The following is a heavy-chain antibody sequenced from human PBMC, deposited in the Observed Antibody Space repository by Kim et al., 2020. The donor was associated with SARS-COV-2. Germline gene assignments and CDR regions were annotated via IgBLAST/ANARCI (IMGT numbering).Heavy chain of an antibody. CDR3: ARVRWGVRGVIGSRRFDY. Sequence: ASVKVSCKASGYTFTSYYMHWVRQAPGQGLEWMGIINPSGGSTSYAQKFQGRVTMTRDTSTSTVYMELSSLRSEDTAVYYCARVRWGVRGVIGSRRFDYWGQGTLVTVSS. J-gene: IGHJ4*02. V-gene: IGHV1-46*01. D-gene: IGHD3-10*01. CDR2: INPSGGST. CDR1: GYTFTSYY.